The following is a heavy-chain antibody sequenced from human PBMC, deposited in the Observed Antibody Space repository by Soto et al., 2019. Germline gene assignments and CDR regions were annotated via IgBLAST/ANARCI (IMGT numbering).Heavy chain of an antibody. V-gene: IGHV3-9*01. Sequence: PGGSLRLSCAASGFTFDDYAMYWVRQVPGKGLEWVSGISWNSGGIGYADSVKGRFTISRDNAKNSLYLQMNSLRPEDTALYYCTKARLWGGDGYNSYYYNAMDVWGQGTTVTVSS. CDR2: ISWNSGGI. D-gene: IGHD3-16*01. J-gene: IGHJ6*02. CDR1: GFTFDDYA. CDR3: TKARLWGGDGYNSYYYNAMDV.